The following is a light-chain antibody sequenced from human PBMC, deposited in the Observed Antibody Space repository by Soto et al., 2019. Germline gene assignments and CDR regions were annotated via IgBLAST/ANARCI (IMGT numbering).Light chain of an antibody. CDR3: QQYDNSPLP. CDR1: HDIRNS. J-gene: IGKJ4*01. Sequence: QMTQSPSSLSASIVDRVTLTCQASHDIRNSLNWYQQTPGKPPKLLISDASNLELGVPSKFSGTGFGTDFSFTIINLEPEDIATYYCQQYDNSPLPFGGVTKVDI. V-gene: IGKV1-33*01. CDR2: DAS.